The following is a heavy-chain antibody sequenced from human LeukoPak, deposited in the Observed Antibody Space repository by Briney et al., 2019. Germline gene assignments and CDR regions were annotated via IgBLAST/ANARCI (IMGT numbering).Heavy chain of an antibody. V-gene: IGHV4-39*01. CDR1: GGSISSSSYY. CDR2: IYYSGST. CDR3: ARQTQRYDILTGYYINWFDP. Sequence: SETLSLTRTVSGGSISSSSYYWGWIRQPPGKGLEWIGSIYYSGSTYYNPSLKSRVTISVDTSKNQFSLKLSSVTAADTAVYYCARQTQRYDILTGYYINWFDPWGQGTLVTVSS. D-gene: IGHD3-9*01. J-gene: IGHJ5*02.